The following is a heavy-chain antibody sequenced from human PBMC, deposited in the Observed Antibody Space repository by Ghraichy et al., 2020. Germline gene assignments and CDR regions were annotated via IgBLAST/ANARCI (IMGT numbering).Heavy chain of an antibody. CDR3: AADSPLIPAQLDY. V-gene: IGHV3-15*01. D-gene: IGHD3-16*01. Sequence: GGSLRLSCAASGFTFSDAWMSWVRQAPGKGLEWVARFRSKAAGGATEYAAPVKGRFTISRDDSKNALFLQINSLKTEDTAVYYCAADSPLIPAQLDYWGQGTLVNVSS. J-gene: IGHJ4*02. CDR1: GFTFSDAW. CDR2: FRSKAAGGAT.